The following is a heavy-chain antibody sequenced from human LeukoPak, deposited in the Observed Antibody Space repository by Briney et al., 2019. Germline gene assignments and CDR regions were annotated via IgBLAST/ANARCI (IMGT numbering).Heavy chain of an antibody. Sequence: GGSLRLSCAASGFTFSSYSMNWVRQAPGKGLEWVSYISSSSSTIYYADSVKGRFTISRDNAKNSLYLQMNSLRAEDTAVYYCARDRSGWYPADAFDIWGQGTMVTVSS. D-gene: IGHD6-19*01. V-gene: IGHV3-48*01. J-gene: IGHJ3*02. CDR3: ARDRSGWYPADAFDI. CDR1: GFTFSSYS. CDR2: ISSSSSTI.